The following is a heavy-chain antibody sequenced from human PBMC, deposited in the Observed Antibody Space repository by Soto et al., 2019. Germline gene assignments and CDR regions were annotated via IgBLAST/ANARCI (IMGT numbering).Heavy chain of an antibody. CDR2: LSGSGGST. D-gene: IGHD6-13*01. CDR1: GFTFDDYA. J-gene: IGHJ6*02. CDR3: AKGIGAIAAADDYYGMDV. V-gene: IGHV3-23*01. Sequence: GGSLRLSCAASGFTFDDYAMTCVRQSPGKGLEWVSTLSGSGGSTHYADSVKGRFTISRDNSKNTLYLQMNSLRAEDTAVYYCAKGIGAIAAADDYYGMDVWGQGTTVTVSS.